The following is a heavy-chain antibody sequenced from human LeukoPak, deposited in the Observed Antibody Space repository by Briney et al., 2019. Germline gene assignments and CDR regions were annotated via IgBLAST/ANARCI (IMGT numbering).Heavy chain of an antibody. CDR1: GYTFTSYS. V-gene: IGHV1-3*01. Sequence: GASVKVSCKASGYTFTSYSMHWVRQAPGQRLEWMGWINAGNGNTKFSQKLQGRVTMTTDTSTSTAYMELRSLRSDDTAVYYCARVAWHAPDYWGQGTLVTVSS. D-gene: IGHD5-12*01. CDR3: ARVAWHAPDY. J-gene: IGHJ4*02. CDR2: INAGNGNT.